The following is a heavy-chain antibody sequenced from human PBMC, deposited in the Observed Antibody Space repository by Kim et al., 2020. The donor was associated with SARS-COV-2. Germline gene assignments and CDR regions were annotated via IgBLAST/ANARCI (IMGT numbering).Heavy chain of an antibody. V-gene: IGHV4-39*01. CDR1: GGSISSSSYY. D-gene: IGHD3-16*01. J-gene: IGHJ4*02. CDR3: ASSQRGMITFRGVPGGY. CDR2: IYYSGST. Sequence: SETLSLTCTVSGGSISSSSYYWGWIRQPPGKGLEWIGSIYYSGSTYYNPSLKSRVTISVDTSKNQFSLKLSSVTAADTAVYYCASSQRGMITFRGVPGGYGGQGTLVTVSS.